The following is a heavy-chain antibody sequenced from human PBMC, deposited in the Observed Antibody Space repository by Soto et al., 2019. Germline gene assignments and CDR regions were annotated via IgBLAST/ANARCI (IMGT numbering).Heavy chain of an antibody. Sequence: GGSQRLSWTASGCYFIDYGRNWVRKAPGKGLEWVSFIDLSGTTTYYRDSVKGRFTIFKDKSMNTVYLQMNSLTVEDAAVYYCTKDRVPDGIYSFDYWGQGALVTVSS. CDR1: GCYFIDYG. CDR2: IDLSGTTT. CDR3: TKDRVPDGIYSFDY. D-gene: IGHD2-15*01. J-gene: IGHJ4*02. V-gene: IGHV3-23*03.